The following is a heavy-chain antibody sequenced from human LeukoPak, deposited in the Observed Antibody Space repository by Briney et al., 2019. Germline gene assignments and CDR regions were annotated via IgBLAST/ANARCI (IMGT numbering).Heavy chain of an antibody. CDR3: SKGLGL. Sequence: PGGSLRLSCAASGFTVSSDWMYWVRQAPGKGPVWVSRINPDGTYIDYADSVKGRFTISRDDAKNTLYLQMNSLRADDTALYYCSKGLGLWGQGTLVTVSS. CDR2: INPDGTYI. CDR1: GFTVSSDW. D-gene: IGHD1-26*01. V-gene: IGHV3-74*01. J-gene: IGHJ4*02.